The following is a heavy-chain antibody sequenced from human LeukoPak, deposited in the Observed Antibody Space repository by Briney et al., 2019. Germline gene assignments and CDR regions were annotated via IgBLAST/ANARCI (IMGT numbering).Heavy chain of an antibody. CDR2: INHSGST. J-gene: IGHJ4*02. Sequence: SETLSLTCAVYGGSFSGYYWSWIRQPPGKGLEWIGEINHSGSTNYNPSLKSRVTISVDTSKNQFPLKLSSVTAADTAVYYCARGSPLSVAGTDDSSGYHLRIFDYWGQGTLVTVSS. D-gene: IGHD3-22*01. CDR1: GGSFSGYY. CDR3: ARGSPLSVAGTDDSSGYHLRIFDY. V-gene: IGHV4-34*01.